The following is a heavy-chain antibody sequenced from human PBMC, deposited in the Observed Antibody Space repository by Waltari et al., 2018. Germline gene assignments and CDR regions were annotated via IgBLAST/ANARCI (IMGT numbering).Heavy chain of an antibody. J-gene: IGHJ6*02. D-gene: IGHD5-12*01. V-gene: IGHV1-69*09. CDR1: GGTFSSYA. CDR3: ARRWIQEMATIVSGMDV. CDR2: ISPILGIE. Sequence: QVQLVQSGAEVKKPGSSVKVSCTASGGTFSSYAICLVRQPPRQGLEWRGRISPILGIENYAQKFQGRVTITADKSTSTAYMELSSLRSEDTAVYYCARRWIQEMATIVSGMDVWGQGTTVTVSS.